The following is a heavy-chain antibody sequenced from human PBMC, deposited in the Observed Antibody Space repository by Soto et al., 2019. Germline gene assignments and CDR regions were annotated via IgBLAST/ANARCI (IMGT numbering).Heavy chain of an antibody. CDR1: GYSFTSYW. V-gene: IGHV5-51*01. CDR3: ARSGHDIAALLGY. D-gene: IGHD6-13*01. Sequence: PGESLKISCKGSGYSFTSYWIGWVRQMPGKGLEWMGIIYPSDSDTRYSPSFQGQVTISADKSISTAYLQWSSLKASDTAMYYCARSGHDIAALLGYWGQGTLVNVSS. J-gene: IGHJ4*02. CDR2: IYPSDSDT.